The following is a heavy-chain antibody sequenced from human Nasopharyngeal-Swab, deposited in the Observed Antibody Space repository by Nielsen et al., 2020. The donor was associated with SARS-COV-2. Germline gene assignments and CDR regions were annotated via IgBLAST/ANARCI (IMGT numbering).Heavy chain of an antibody. V-gene: IGHV3-21*01. CDR1: GFTFSSYS. Sequence: GESLKISCAASGFTFSSYSMNWVRQAPGKGLEWVSAITSSSTYTYYADSVKGRFTISRGNARNSLYLQMNSLRAEDTAVYYCARDCSGGSCRYGMDVWGQGTTVTVSS. J-gene: IGHJ6*02. D-gene: IGHD2-15*01. CDR2: ITSSSTYT. CDR3: ARDCSGGSCRYGMDV.